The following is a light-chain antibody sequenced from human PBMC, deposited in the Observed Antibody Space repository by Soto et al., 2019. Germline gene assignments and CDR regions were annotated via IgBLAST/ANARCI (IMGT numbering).Light chain of an antibody. J-gene: IGLJ1*01. CDR2: EGS. V-gene: IGLV2-23*01. CDR3: CSYAGSLYF. Sequence: QSVLTQPASVSGSPGQSITISCTGTSSDVGSYNLVSWYQQHPGKAPKLMIYEGSKRPSGVSNRFSGSKSGNTASLTISGLQAEDEADYYCCSYAGSLYFFGTGTKLTV. CDR1: SSDVGSYNL.